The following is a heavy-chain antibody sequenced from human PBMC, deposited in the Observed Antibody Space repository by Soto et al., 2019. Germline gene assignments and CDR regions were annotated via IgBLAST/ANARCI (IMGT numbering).Heavy chain of an antibody. D-gene: IGHD2-15*01. J-gene: IGHJ5*02. CDR3: TRAPFRCSGGSCYSADA. Sequence: GGSLRLSCAASGFSFGSYALSWVRQAPGKGLEWVSTISGSDGKTFYADSVKGRFSISRDTSQSTLYLQMNSLRAEDTAVYYCTRAPFRCSGGSCYSADAWGQGAPVTVSS. CDR1: GFSFGSYA. V-gene: IGHV3-23*01. CDR2: ISGSDGKT.